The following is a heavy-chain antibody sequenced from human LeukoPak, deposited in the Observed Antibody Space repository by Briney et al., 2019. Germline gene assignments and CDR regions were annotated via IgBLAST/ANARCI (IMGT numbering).Heavy chain of an antibody. V-gene: IGHV3-23*01. CDR3: AKGSYYDSSGSFYFDY. J-gene: IGHJ4*02. CDR1: GFTFSSYA. Sequence: GGSLRLSCAASGFTFSSYAMRGVAQPPGRGREGCSGIRGSGDNTYYADTVKGRFTISRDNSKNTLYVQVNSLGTEDTAAYYCAKGSYYDSSGSFYFDYWGQGTLVTVSS. CDR2: IRGSGDNT. D-gene: IGHD3-22*01.